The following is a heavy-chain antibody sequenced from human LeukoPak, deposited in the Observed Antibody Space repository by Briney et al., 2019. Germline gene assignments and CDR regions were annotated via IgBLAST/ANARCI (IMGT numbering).Heavy chain of an antibody. Sequence: ASVKVSYMASGYTFTSYGISWVRQAPGQGLGWMGWISAYNGNTNYAQKLPGIVTTTSDTSTSTAYMELRSLRSDDTAVYYCAGDQWSSSSWSTGLSYSGQRTLVTVSS. J-gene: IGHJ4*02. CDR2: ISAYNGNT. CDR1: GYTFTSYG. CDR3: AGDQWSSSSWSTGLSY. V-gene: IGHV1-18*01. D-gene: IGHD6-13*01.